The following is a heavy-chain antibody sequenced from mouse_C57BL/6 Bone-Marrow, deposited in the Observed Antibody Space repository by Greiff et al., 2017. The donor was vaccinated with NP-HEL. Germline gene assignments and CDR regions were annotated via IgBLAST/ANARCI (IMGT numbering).Heavy chain of an antibody. CDR1: GFTFSSYA. J-gene: IGHJ3*01. Sequence: DVMLVESGGGLVKPGGSLKLSCAASGFTFSSYAMSWVRQTPEKRLEWVATISDGGSYTYYPDNVKGRFTISRDNAKNNLYLQMSHLKSEDTAMYYCARGGRSFAYWGQGTLVTVSA. CDR3: ARGGRSFAY. V-gene: IGHV5-4*03. D-gene: IGHD1-1*01. CDR2: ISDGGSYT.